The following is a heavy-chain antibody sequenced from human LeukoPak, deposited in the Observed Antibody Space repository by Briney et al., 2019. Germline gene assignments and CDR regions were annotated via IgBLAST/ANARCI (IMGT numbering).Heavy chain of an antibody. J-gene: IGHJ3*01. V-gene: IGHV3-23*01. CDR2: ISGSGDNT. CDR3: APPSGPEFF. CDR1: GFTFSGYA. Sequence: GGSLRLSCAASGFTFSGYAMSWVRQAPGKGLEWVSGISGSGDNTNYADSVKGRFTISRDNSKNTLYLQMNSLRAEDTAVYYCAPPSGPEFFWGQGTILTVSS. D-gene: IGHD6-19*01.